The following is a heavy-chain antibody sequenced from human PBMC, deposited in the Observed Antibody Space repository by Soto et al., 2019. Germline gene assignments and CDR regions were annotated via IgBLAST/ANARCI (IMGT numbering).Heavy chain of an antibody. Sequence: GGSLRLSCAASGFTFSSYSMNWVRQAPGKGLEWVSSISSSSSYIYYADSVKGRFTISRDNAKNSLYLQMNSLRAEDTAVYYCAKDQYSSSSGGLNFDYWGQGTLVTVSS. D-gene: IGHD6-6*01. CDR1: GFTFSSYS. CDR3: AKDQYSSSSGGLNFDY. V-gene: IGHV3-21*01. CDR2: ISSSSSYI. J-gene: IGHJ4*02.